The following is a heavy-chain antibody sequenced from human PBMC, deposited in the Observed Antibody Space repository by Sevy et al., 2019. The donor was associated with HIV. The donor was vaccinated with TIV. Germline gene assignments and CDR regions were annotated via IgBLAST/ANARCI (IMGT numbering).Heavy chain of an antibody. CDR3: ARLESCGGDCYYFDS. D-gene: IGHD2-21*02. V-gene: IGHV3-30-3*01. CDR2: IASHGNYN. CDR1: GFIFSHYD. Sequence: GGSLRLSCAASGFIFSHYDMHWVRQAPGKGLEWVAVIASHGNYNSLAASVKGRLPISRDTARNTLDLQMNSLRVEDTAVYYCARLESCGGDCYYFDSWGQGALVTVSS. J-gene: IGHJ4*02.